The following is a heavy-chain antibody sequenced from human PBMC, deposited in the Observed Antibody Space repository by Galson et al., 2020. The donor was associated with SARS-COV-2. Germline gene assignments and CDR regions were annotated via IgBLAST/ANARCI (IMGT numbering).Heavy chain of an antibody. V-gene: IGHV3-9*01. CDR3: AKDITPIPIEPNY. Sequence: SLKISCAASGFTFDDYAMHWVRQAPGKGLEWVSGISWNSGSIGYADSVKGRFTISRGNAKNSLYLQMNSLRAEDTALYYCAKDITPIPIEPNYWGEGTLVTVSS. CDR1: GFTFDDYA. J-gene: IGHJ4*02. CDR2: ISWNSGSI. D-gene: IGHD1-26*01.